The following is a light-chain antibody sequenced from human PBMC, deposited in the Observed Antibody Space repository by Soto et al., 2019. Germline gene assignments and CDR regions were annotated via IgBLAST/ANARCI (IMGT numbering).Light chain of an antibody. V-gene: IGLV2-14*01. J-gene: IGLJ1*01. CDR3: SSYTSSGTYV. Sequence: QSALTQPASVSGSPGQSITISCTGTSSDVGSYEFVSWYQQHPDNAPKLIIYDVSDRPSGESSRFSGSKSANTASLTISGLQAEDEADYYCSSYTSSGTYVFGTGTKVTVL. CDR2: DVS. CDR1: SSDVGSYEF.